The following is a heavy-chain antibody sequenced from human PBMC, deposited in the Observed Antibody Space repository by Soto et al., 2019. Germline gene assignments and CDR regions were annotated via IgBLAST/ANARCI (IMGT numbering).Heavy chain of an antibody. CDR2: IYPGDSDT. V-gene: IGHV5-51*01. CDR1: GYSFTSYW. D-gene: IGHD3-9*01. CDR3: ARQCRDDILTGYYYYYYMDV. J-gene: IGHJ6*03. Sequence: GESLKISCKGSGYSFTSYWIGWVRQMPGKGLEWMGIIYPGDSDTRYSPSFQGQVTISADKSISTAYLKLSSVTAADTAVYYCARQCRDDILTGYYYYYYMDVWGKGTTVTVSS.